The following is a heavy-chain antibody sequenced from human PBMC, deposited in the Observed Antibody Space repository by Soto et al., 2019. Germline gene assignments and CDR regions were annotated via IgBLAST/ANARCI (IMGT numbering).Heavy chain of an antibody. J-gene: IGHJ6*02. V-gene: IGHV3-21*01. Sequence: GGSLRLSCAASGFTFSSYSMNWVRQAPGKGLEWVSSISSSSSYIYYADTVKGRFTISRDNAKNSLYLQMNSLRAEDTAVYYCARDSYSSSSRDYYGMDVWGQGTTVTVSS. D-gene: IGHD6-6*01. CDR2: ISSSSSYI. CDR1: GFTFSSYS. CDR3: ARDSYSSSSRDYYGMDV.